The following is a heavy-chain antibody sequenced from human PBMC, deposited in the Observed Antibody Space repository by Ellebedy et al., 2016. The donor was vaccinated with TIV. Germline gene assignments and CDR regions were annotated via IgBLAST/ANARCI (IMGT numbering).Heavy chain of an antibody. CDR1: GFTFSSYW. CDR2: INSDGSST. CDR3: AKLGCSNGICYQLDS. D-gene: IGHD2-8*01. V-gene: IGHV3-74*01. Sequence: GGSLRLXXAASGFTFSSYWMHWVRQAPGKGLVWVSRINSDGSSTSYADSVRGRFTTSRDNAKNSLYLQMDSLRTEDTALYFCAKLGCSNGICYQLDSWGQGTLVIVSS. J-gene: IGHJ4*02.